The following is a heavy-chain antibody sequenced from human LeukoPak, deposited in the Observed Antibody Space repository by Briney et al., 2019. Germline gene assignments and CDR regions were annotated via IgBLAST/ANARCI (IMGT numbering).Heavy chain of an antibody. CDR1: GFTFSSYL. D-gene: IGHD3-3*01. Sequence: AGGALRLSCAASGFTFSSYLMRWGRQAPGKGRGWGANIKQDGSEKYYVDSVKGRFTISRDNSKNTLYLQMNGLGAEDTAVYYCAQLYYDFWSGYPNWGQGTLVTVSS. J-gene: IGHJ4*02. CDR3: AQLYYDFWSGYPN. V-gene: IGHV3-7*03. CDR2: IKQDGSEK.